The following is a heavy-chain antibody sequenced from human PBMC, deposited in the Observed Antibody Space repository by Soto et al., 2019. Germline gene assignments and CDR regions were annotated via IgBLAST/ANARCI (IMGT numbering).Heavy chain of an antibody. J-gene: IGHJ3*02. D-gene: IGHD5-18*01. Sequence: GGSLRLSCAASGVTFSSYAMHWVRQAPGKGLEWVAVISYDGSNKYYADSVKGRFTISRDNSKNTLYLQMNSLRAEDTAVYYCARGVDTEPNDAFDIWGQGTMVTVSS. CDR1: GVTFSSYA. CDR2: ISYDGSNK. CDR3: ARGVDTEPNDAFDI. V-gene: IGHV3-30-3*01.